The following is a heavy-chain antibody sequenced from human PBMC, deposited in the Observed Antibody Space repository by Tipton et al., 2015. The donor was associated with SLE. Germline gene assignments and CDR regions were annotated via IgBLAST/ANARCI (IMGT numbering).Heavy chain of an antibody. J-gene: IGHJ5*02. Sequence: GLVKPSETLSLTCTVSGGSISSYYWSWIRQPPGKGLEWIGYTHYSGTTNYDPSLKSRVTMSVDTSKNQFSLKLSSVTAADTAMYYCAGRTAASGTLYLWGQGALVTVSS. CDR2: THYSGTT. CDR1: GGSISSYY. CDR3: AGRTAASGTLYL. D-gene: IGHD6-13*01. V-gene: IGHV4-59*08.